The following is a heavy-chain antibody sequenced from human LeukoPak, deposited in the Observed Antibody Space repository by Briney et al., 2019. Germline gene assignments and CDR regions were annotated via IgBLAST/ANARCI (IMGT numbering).Heavy chain of an antibody. CDR3: ARCLGTSCNNFDY. D-gene: IGHD2-2*02. CDR2: FSAYNGNT. V-gene: IGHV1-18*01. J-gene: IGHJ4*02. CDR1: GYTFTNYG. Sequence: ASVKVSCKASGYTFTNYGFTWVRRAPGQGLEWMGWFSAYNGNTDYAQIFQGRVSMTRDISTSTAYMELRSLRSDDTAVYYCARCLGTSCNNFDYWGQGTLVTVSS.